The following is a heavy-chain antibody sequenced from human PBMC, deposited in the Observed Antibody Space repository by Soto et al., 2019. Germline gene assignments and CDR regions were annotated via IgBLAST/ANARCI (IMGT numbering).Heavy chain of an antibody. V-gene: IGHV3-74*01. CDR3: AREGLDTAGFFDI. Sequence: GWSLRLSCAASGFTFSSYWMHWVRQAPGKGLVWVSRIKSDGTSTSYADSVKGRFTISRDNAKNTLYLQMTSLRAEDTAVYYCAREGLDTAGFFDIWGQGTMVTASS. CDR2: IKSDGTST. D-gene: IGHD6-13*01. J-gene: IGHJ3*02. CDR1: GFTFSSYW.